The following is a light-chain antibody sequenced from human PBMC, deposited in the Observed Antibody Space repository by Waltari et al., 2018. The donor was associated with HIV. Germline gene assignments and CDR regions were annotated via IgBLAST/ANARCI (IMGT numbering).Light chain of an antibody. J-gene: IGKJ2*01. Sequence: EIVMTQYPATLSVSPGESATLSCRASQGVSSNLAWYQQTPGQAPRLLIYGASTRATGIPARFSGSGSGTEFTLTISSLQSEDFAVYYCQQYNNWPYTFGQGTKLEIK. CDR1: QGVSSN. CDR2: GAS. V-gene: IGKV3-15*01. CDR3: QQYNNWPYT.